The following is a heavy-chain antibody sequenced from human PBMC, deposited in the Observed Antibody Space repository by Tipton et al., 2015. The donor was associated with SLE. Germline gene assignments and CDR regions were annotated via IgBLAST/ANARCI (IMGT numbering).Heavy chain of an antibody. D-gene: IGHD3-3*01. CDR2: IKQDGSEK. J-gene: IGHJ6*02. Sequence: GSLRLSCAASGFTFSSYWMSWVRQAPGKGLEWVANIKQDGSEKYYVDSVKGRFTISRDNAKNSLYLQMNSLRAEDTAVYYCARGPRSGYRHNYSYGMDVWGQGPTVTVSS. CDR1: GFTFSSYW. CDR3: ARGPRSGYRHNYSYGMDV. V-gene: IGHV3-7*03.